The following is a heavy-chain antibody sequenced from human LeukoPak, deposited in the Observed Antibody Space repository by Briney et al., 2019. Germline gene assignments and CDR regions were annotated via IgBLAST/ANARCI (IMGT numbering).Heavy chain of an antibody. Sequence: PSETLSLTCTVSGGSIGSHYWSWIRQPAGKGLEWIGRIYTSGSTNYNPSLKSRVTISVDTSKNQFSLKLSSVTAADTAVYYCARDKITMVRGVTTGYMDVWGKGTTVTISS. CDR1: GGSIGSHY. CDR2: IYTSGST. CDR3: ARDKITMVRGVTTGYMDV. J-gene: IGHJ6*03. V-gene: IGHV4-4*07. D-gene: IGHD3-10*01.